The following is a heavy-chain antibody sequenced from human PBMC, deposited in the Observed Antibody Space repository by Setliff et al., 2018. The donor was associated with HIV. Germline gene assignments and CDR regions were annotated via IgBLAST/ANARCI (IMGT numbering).Heavy chain of an antibody. CDR3: ARDHIDWPEGPDY. CDR1: GYTFTSYG. D-gene: IGHD3-9*01. J-gene: IGHJ4*02. CDR2: ISGYNGNT. V-gene: IGHV1-18*01. Sequence: ASVKVSCKASGYTFTSYGISWVRQAPGQGLEWMGWISGYNGNTNYAQKFQGRVTMTTDTSTTTAYMDLRSLRSDDSAMYFCARDHIDWPEGPDYWGQGTLVTVSS.